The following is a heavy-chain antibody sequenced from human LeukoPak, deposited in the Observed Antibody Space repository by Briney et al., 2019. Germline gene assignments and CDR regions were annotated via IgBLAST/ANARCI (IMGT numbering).Heavy chain of an antibody. Sequence: GASVKVSCKASGYTFTSYGISWVRQAPGQGLEWMGWISAYNGNTNYAQKLQGRVTMTTDTSTSTAYMELRSLRSDDTAVYYCARAPRPIEYSSSYYFDYWGQGTLVTVSS. CDR3: ARAPRPIEYSSSYYFDY. CDR2: ISAYNGNT. D-gene: IGHD6-6*01. CDR1: GYTFTSYG. V-gene: IGHV1-18*01. J-gene: IGHJ4*02.